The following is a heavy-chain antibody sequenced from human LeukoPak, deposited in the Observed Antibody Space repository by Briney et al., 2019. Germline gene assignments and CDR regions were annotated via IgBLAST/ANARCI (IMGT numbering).Heavy chain of an antibody. CDR1: GFSLSTSGMR. CDR2: IDWDDDK. CDR3: ARISGSSGYHRYYLDY. V-gene: IGHV2-70*04. D-gene: IGHD3-22*01. Sequence: SGPTLVNPTQTLTLTCTFSGFSLSTSGMRVSWIRQPPGKALEWLALIDWDDDKFYSTSLKTRLTISKDTSKNQVVLTMTNMDPVDTATYYCARISGSSGYHRYYLDYWGQGTLVTVSS. J-gene: IGHJ4*02.